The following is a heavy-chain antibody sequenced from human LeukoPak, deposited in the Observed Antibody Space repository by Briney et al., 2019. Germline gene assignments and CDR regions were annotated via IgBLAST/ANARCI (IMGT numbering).Heavy chain of an antibody. D-gene: IGHD4-11*01. CDR2: IYYSGST. V-gene: IGHV4-30-4*07. Sequence: SETLSLTCAVSGGSISSGGYSWSWVRQPPGKGLEWIGYIYYSGSTYYNPSLKSRVTISVDTSKNQFSLKLSSVTAADTAVYYCARATNAFDIWGQGTMVTVSS. CDR3: ARATNAFDI. J-gene: IGHJ3*02. CDR1: GGSISSGGYS.